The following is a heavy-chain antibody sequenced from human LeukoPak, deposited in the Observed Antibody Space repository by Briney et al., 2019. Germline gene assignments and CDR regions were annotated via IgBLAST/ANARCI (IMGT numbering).Heavy chain of an antibody. CDR1: GFTFSSYW. CDR3: ARTGSFGVVIIRGYFDY. CDR2: IKQDGSEK. D-gene: IGHD3-3*02. J-gene: IGHJ4*02. V-gene: IGHV3-7*01. Sequence: GGSLRLSCAASGFTFSSYWMSWVRQAPGKGLEWVANIKQDGSEKYYVDSVKGRFTISRDNAKNSPYLQINSLRAEDTAVYYCARTGSFGVVIIRGYFDYWGQGTLVTVSS.